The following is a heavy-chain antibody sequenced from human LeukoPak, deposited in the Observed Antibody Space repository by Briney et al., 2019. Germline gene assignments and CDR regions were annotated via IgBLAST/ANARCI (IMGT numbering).Heavy chain of an antibody. V-gene: IGHV3-21*01. CDR2: ITSSSSYI. Sequence: PGGSLRLSCAASGFTFSGSAMHWVRQAPGKGLEWVSSITSSSSYIYYADSVKGRFTISRDNAKNSLYLQMNSLRAEDTAVYYCASYVWGTYRYSAFDIWGQGTKVTVSS. CDR3: ASYVWGTYRYSAFDI. J-gene: IGHJ3*02. CDR1: GFTFSGSA. D-gene: IGHD3-16*02.